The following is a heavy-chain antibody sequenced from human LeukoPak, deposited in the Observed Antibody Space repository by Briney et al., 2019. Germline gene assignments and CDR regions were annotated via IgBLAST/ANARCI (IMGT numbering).Heavy chain of an antibody. D-gene: IGHD3-16*02. J-gene: IGHJ4*02. CDR3: ARLGSGPYDYVWGSYHPYYFDY. Sequence: PSETLSLTCTVSGGSISSSSYYWGLIRQPPGKGLEWIGSIYYSGSTYYNPSLKSRVTISVDTSKNQFSLKLSSVTAADTAVYYCARLGSGPYDYVWGSYHPYYFDYWGQGTLVTVSS. CDR1: GGSISSSSYY. V-gene: IGHV4-39*01. CDR2: IYYSGST.